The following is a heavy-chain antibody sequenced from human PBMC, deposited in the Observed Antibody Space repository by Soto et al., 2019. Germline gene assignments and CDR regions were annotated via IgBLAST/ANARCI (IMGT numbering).Heavy chain of an antibody. D-gene: IGHD3-9*01. J-gene: IGHJ4*02. CDR1: GYTFTSYY. Sequence: ASVKVSCKASGYTFTSYYMHWVRQAPGQGLEWMGIINPSGGSTSYAQKFQGRVTMTRDTSTSTVYMELSSLRSEDTAVYYCARSNWKDDDILTGAPFYFDYWGQGTLVTVSS. V-gene: IGHV1-46*01. CDR2: INPSGGST. CDR3: ARSNWKDDDILTGAPFYFDY.